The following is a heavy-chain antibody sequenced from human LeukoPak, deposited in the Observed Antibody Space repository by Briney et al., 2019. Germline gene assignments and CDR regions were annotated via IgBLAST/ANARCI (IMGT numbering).Heavy chain of an antibody. Sequence: GGSLRLSCAASGFTFSSSAMSWVRQAPGKGLEWLSAISISGDDTYYADSVKGWFTISRDNSKNTLYLQMNSLSADDTAMYYCANEIRPNDYWGQGTLVTVSS. V-gene: IGHV3-23*01. J-gene: IGHJ4*02. CDR2: ISISGDDT. D-gene: IGHD4-17*01. CDR1: GFTFSSSA. CDR3: ANEIRPNDY.